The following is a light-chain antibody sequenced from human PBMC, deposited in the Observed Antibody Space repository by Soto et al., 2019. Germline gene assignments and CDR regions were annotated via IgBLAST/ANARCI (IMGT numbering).Light chain of an antibody. CDR2: DAS. J-gene: IGKJ2*01. Sequence: EIVLTQSPDTLSLSPGEGATLSCRASHDVSVSLVWYRQRPGQSPRLLIHDASNRATGITARVSGSGSGTDFHLSLGKLEPEESALYYCQQRASWPYTSGQGTKVESK. CDR1: HDVSVS. V-gene: IGKV3-11*01. CDR3: QQRASWPYT.